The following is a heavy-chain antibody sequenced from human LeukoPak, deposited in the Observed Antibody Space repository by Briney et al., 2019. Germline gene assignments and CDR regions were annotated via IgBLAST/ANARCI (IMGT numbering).Heavy chain of an antibody. V-gene: IGHV4-31*03. Sequence: SETLSLTCTVSGGSISSGGYYWSWIRQHPGKGLEWIGYIYYSGSTYYNPSLKSRVTISVDTSKNQFSLKLSSVTAADTAVYYCASISGDYGDSGDAFDIWGQGTMVTVSS. J-gene: IGHJ3*02. CDR3: ASISGDYGDSGDAFDI. CDR1: GGSISSGGYY. D-gene: IGHD4-17*01. CDR2: IYYSGST.